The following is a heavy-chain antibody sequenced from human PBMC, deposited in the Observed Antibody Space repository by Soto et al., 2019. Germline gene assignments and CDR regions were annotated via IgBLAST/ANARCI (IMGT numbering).Heavy chain of an antibody. V-gene: IGHV1-69*13. Sequence: ASVKVSCKASGGTFSGYAISWVRQAPGQGLEWMGGIIPIFGTANYAQKFQGRVTITADESTSTAYMELSSLRSEDTAVYYCAREGEDYGDYYYYYCMDVWGQGTTVTVSS. CDR1: GGTFSGYA. D-gene: IGHD4-17*01. CDR3: AREGEDYGDYYYYYCMDV. CDR2: IIPIFGTA. J-gene: IGHJ6*02.